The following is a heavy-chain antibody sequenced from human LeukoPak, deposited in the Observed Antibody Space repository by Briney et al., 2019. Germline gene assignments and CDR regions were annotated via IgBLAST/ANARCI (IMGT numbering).Heavy chain of an antibody. Sequence: PGRSLRLSCAASGFTFSSYGMHWVRQAPGKGLEWVAVISYDGNNKYYADSVKGRFTISRDNSKNTLYLQMSSLRAEDPAVYYCAKDRAMSPLKSSYYFDYWGQGTLVTISS. CDR1: GFTFSSYG. J-gene: IGHJ4*02. V-gene: IGHV3-30*18. D-gene: IGHD3-10*01. CDR2: ISYDGNNK. CDR3: AKDRAMSPLKSSYYFDY.